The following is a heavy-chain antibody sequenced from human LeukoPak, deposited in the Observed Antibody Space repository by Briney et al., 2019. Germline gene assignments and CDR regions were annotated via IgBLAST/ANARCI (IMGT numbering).Heavy chain of an antibody. CDR2: ISDNGAYM. Sequence: GGSMRLSCAVSGFTFSTDAMSWVRPAPGKGLEWVSAISDNGAYMYYADSVKSRYTISRDNAKNIVEAQKNSLRGEDTATYYWAKEYHDIVTGYQTTCDYWVQGTPVTVSS. CDR1: GFTFSTDA. D-gene: IGHD3-9*01. J-gene: IGHJ4*02. CDR3: AKEYHDIVTGYQTTCDY. V-gene: IGHV3-23*01.